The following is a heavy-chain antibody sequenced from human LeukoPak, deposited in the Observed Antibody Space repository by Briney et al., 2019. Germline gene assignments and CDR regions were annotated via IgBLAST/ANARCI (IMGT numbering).Heavy chain of an antibody. Sequence: SETLSLTCTVSGGSVSSGSYYWSWIRQPPGKGLEWIGYIYYSGSTNYNPSLKSRVTTSVDTSKNQFSLKLSSVTAADTAVYYCARAGELRDAFDIWGQGTMVTVSS. CDR3: ARAGELRDAFDI. CDR1: GGSVSSGSYY. D-gene: IGHD1-26*01. V-gene: IGHV4-61*01. J-gene: IGHJ3*02. CDR2: IYYSGST.